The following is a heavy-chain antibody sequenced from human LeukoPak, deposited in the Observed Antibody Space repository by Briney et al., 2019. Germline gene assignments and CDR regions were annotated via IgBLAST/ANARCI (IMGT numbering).Heavy chain of an antibody. Sequence: ASVKVSCKASDYTFTSYGFSWVRQAPGRGLEWMGWISAYNGDTNYAQKLQGRVTMTTDTSTSTAYMELRSLRSDDTAVYYCARDSVAMSTIRDFGYWGQGTLVTVSS. CDR3: ARDSVAMSTIRDFGY. CDR2: ISAYNGDT. V-gene: IGHV1-18*01. CDR1: DYTFTSYG. J-gene: IGHJ4*02. D-gene: IGHD5-24*01.